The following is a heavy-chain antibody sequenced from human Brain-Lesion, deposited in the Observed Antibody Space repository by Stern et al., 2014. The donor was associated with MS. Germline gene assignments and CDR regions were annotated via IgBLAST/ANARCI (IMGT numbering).Heavy chain of an antibody. J-gene: IGHJ4*02. CDR2: IYYIGST. V-gene: IGHV4-30-4*01. Sequence: QMQLVQSGPGLVKPSQTLSLTCNVSGDSISSGDNYWSWLRQSPGKGLEWNGYIYYIGSTFYNPSLKSRVTISVDTSQNQFSLRLSSVTAADTAVYYCARGESSRYYYYFDYWGQGTLVTVSS. CDR3: ARGESSRYYYYFDY. D-gene: IGHD3-22*01. CDR1: GDSISSGDNY.